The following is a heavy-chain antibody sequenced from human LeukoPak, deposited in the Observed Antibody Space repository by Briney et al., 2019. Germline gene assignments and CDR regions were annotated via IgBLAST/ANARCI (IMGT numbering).Heavy chain of an antibody. CDR3: AKDPYSYGFRDDDY. CDR2: SRNKASSYTT. Sequence: GGSQRLSCAASGFKFSDHYIDWVRQAPGKGLEWVGRSRNKASSYTTEYAASVEGRFTISRDVSESSLYLQMNSLRAEDTAVYYCAKDPYSYGFRDDDYWGQGTLVTVSS. CDR1: GFKFSDHY. V-gene: IGHV3-72*01. D-gene: IGHD5-18*01. J-gene: IGHJ4*02.